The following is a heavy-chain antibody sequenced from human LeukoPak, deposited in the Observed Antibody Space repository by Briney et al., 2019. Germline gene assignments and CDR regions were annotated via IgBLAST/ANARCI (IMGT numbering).Heavy chain of an antibody. V-gene: IGHV1-69*04. CDR3: ARDMTVGATTKAFDI. CDR1: GGTFSSYA. CDR2: IIPILGIA. Sequence: EASVKVSCKASGGTFSSYAISWVRQAPGQGLEWMGRIIPILGIANYAQKFQGRVTITAGKSTSTAYMELSSLRSEDTAVYYCARDMTVGATTKAFDIWGQGTMVTVSS. J-gene: IGHJ3*02. D-gene: IGHD1-26*01.